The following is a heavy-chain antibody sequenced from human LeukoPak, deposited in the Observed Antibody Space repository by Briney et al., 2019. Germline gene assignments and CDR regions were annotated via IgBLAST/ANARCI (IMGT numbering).Heavy chain of an antibody. V-gene: IGHV3-21*03. CDR3: TTVAIMITFGGVIVIP. D-gene: IGHD3-16*02. J-gene: IGHJ5*02. Sequence: GGSLRLSCAASGFTFSTYSMNWVRQAPGKGLEWVSSISSNSGYIYYPDSVKGRFTVSRDNAKNSLYLEMNSLKTEDTAVYYCTTVAIMITFGGVIVIPWGQGTLVTVSS. CDR1: GFTFSTYS. CDR2: ISSNSGYI.